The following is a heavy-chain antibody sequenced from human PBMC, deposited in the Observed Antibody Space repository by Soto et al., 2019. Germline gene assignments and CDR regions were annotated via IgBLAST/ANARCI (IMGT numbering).Heavy chain of an antibody. D-gene: IGHD3-10*01. V-gene: IGHV1-18*01. Sequence: ASVKVSCKASGYTFTSYGISWVRQAPGQGLEWMGWISAYNGNTNYAQKLQGRVTMTTDTSTSTAYMELRSLRSDDTAVYYCARDPGWLGEGSGGLDVWGLGATVTVSS. CDR1: GYTFTSYG. CDR3: ARDPGWLGEGSGGLDV. J-gene: IGHJ6*02. CDR2: ISAYNGNT.